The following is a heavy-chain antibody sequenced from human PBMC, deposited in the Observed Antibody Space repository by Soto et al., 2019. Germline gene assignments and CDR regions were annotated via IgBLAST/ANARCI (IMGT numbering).Heavy chain of an antibody. CDR1: GGTFSSYA. V-gene: IGHV1-69*13. CDR2: IIPIFGTA. Sequence: SVKVSCKASGGTFSSYAISWVRQAPGQGLEWMGGIIPIFGTANYAQKFQGRVTITADESTSTAYMELSSLRSEDKAVYYCARGGFPAIYESRGYYYGFDYWGQGTLVTVSS. CDR3: ARGGFPAIYESRGYYYGFDY. J-gene: IGHJ4*02. D-gene: IGHD3-22*01.